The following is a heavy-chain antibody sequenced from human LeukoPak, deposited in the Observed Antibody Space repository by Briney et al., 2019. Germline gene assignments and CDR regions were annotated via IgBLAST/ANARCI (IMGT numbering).Heavy chain of an antibody. CDR2: IYYSGST. CDR3: ASTYRYSGSYFDY. D-gene: IGHD1-26*01. J-gene: IGHJ4*02. V-gene: IGHV4-59*12. Sequence: SETLSLTCTVSGGSISSYHWSWIRQPPGKGLEWIGYIYYSGSTNYNPSLKSRVTMSVDTSKNQFSLKLSSVTAADTAVYYCASTYRYSGSYFDYWGQGTLVTVSS. CDR1: GGSISSYH.